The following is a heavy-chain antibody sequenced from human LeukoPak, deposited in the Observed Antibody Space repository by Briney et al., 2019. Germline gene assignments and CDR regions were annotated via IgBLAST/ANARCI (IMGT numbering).Heavy chain of an antibody. CDR1: VFTFSSYW. V-gene: IGHV3-7*01. Sequence: GGSLRLSCAASVFTFSSYWMSWVRQAPGKGLEWVANIKQDGSEKYYVDSVKGRFTISRDNAKNSLYLQMNSLRAEDTAVYYCARVCGSTSCKWDAFDIWGQGTMVTVSS. CDR3: ARVCGSTSCKWDAFDI. D-gene: IGHD2-2*01. CDR2: IKQDGSEK. J-gene: IGHJ3*02.